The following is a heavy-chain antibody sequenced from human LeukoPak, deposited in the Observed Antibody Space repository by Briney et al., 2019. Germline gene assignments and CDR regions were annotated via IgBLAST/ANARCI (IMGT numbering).Heavy chain of an antibody. CDR1: GGSISSGSYY. CDR3: ARERTTVVPNWFDP. Sequence: PSQTLSLTCTVSGGSISSGSYYWSWIRQPAGKVLEWIGRIYTSGSTNYNPSLKSRVTISVDTSKNQFSLKLSSVTAADTAVYYCARERTTVVPNWFDPWGQGTLVTVSS. V-gene: IGHV4-61*02. D-gene: IGHD4-23*01. J-gene: IGHJ5*02. CDR2: IYTSGST.